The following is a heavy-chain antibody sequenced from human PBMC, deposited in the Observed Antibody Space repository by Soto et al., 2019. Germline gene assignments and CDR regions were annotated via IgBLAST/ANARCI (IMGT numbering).Heavy chain of an antibody. CDR2: ISSSSSYI. CDR1: GFTFSSYS. D-gene: IGHD6-6*01. V-gene: IGHV3-21*01. J-gene: IGHJ4*02. CDR3: ARESHSSSSGGY. Sequence: EVQLVESGGGLVKPGGSLRLSCAASGFTFSSYSMNWVRQAPGKGLEWVSSISSSSSYIYYADSVKGRFTISRDNAKNSLYLQMNSLRAEDTAVDYCARESHSSSSGGYWGQGTLVTVSS.